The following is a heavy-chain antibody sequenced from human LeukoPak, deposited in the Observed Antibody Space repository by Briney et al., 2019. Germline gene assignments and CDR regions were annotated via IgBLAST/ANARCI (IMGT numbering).Heavy chain of an antibody. J-gene: IGHJ4*02. CDR3: ARESGFYGSGSRY. Sequence: ASVKVSCKASGYTFTSYGISWVRQAPGQGLEWMGWISAYSGNTNYAQKFQGRLTMTRNPSTSTAYMELSSLRSEDTAVYYCARESGFYGSGSRYWGQGTLVTVSS. V-gene: IGHV1-18*01. CDR1: GYTFTSYG. CDR2: ISAYSGNT. D-gene: IGHD3-10*01.